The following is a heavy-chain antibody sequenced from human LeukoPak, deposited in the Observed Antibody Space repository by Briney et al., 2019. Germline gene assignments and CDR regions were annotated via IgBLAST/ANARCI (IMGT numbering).Heavy chain of an antibody. Sequence: PSETLSLTCTVSGGSISSSSYYWGWIRQPPGKGLEWVSSISSSSSYIYYADSVKGRFTISRDNAKNSLYLQMNSLRAEDTAVYYCARAPVEGSGSYPTSLWGQGTLVTVSS. D-gene: IGHD1-26*01. CDR3: ARAPVEGSGSYPTSL. CDR1: GGSISSSS. J-gene: IGHJ4*02. V-gene: IGHV3-21*01. CDR2: ISSSSSYI.